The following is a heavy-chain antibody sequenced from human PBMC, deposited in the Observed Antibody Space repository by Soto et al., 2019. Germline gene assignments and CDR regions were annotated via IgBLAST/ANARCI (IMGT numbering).Heavy chain of an antibody. CDR3: NRDTYGYYVLLDY. V-gene: IGHV3-49*03. CDR2: IRSKANGGTT. Sequence: GGTLRLSCTASGFSFGDYAMSWFRQAPGKGLEWVGFIRSKANGGTTEYAASVKGRSTISSDDYKSIAYMQMNSPKTEDTAGYYGNRDTYGYYVLLDYWGQGTLVTVSS. J-gene: IGHJ4*02. CDR1: GFSFGDYA. D-gene: IGHD4-17*01.